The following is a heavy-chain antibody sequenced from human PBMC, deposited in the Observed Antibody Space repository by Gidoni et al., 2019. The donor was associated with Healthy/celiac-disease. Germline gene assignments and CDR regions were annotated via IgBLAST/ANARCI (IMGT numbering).Heavy chain of an antibody. Sequence: EVQRLESGGGLVQPGGSLRLSCAASGFTFSSYAMSWVRQAPGKGLEWVSAISGSGGSTYYADSVKGRFTISRDNSKNTLYLQMNRLRAEDTAVYYCAKGTAYGGNSGMDYWGQGTLVTVSS. D-gene: IGHD2-21*02. V-gene: IGHV3-23*01. CDR1: GFTFSSYA. CDR3: AKGTAYGGNSGMDY. CDR2: ISGSGGST. J-gene: IGHJ4*02.